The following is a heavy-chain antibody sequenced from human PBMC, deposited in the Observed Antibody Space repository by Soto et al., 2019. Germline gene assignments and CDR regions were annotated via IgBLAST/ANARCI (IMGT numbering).Heavy chain of an antibody. CDR1: GFTFSAYT. V-gene: IGHV3-30-3*01. J-gene: IGHJ4*02. CDR2: ISNAGLNI. Sequence: QVQLVESGGGVVQPGRSLRLSCSASGFTFSAYTMHWVRQAPGKGLECVAAISNAGLNIHFADSVKGRFTISRDNSKNTLYLQMNSLRPEDTAVYYCAREWSLSVAAPGYWVQGTLVTVSS. D-gene: IGHD6-19*01. CDR3: AREWSLSVAAPGY.